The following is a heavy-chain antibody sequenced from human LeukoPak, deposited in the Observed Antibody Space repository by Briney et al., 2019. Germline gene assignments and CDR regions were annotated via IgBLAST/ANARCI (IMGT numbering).Heavy chain of an antibody. Sequence: SETLSLTCTVSGGSISSYYWSWIRQPPGKGLEWIGYIYYSGSTNYNPSLKSRVTISVDTSKNQFSLKLSSVTAADTAEYYCARETYYDFWSGYRGFDYWGQGTLVTVSS. CDR3: ARETYYDFWSGYRGFDY. CDR1: GGSISSYY. J-gene: IGHJ4*02. V-gene: IGHV4-59*01. CDR2: IYYSGST. D-gene: IGHD3-3*01.